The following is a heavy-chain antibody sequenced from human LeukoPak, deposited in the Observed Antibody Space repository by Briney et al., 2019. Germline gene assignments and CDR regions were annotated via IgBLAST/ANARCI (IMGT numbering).Heavy chain of an antibody. V-gene: IGHV4-34*01. D-gene: IGHD1-14*01. J-gene: IGHJ3*02. CDR1: GGSFGGYY. Sequence: SETLSLTCAVYGGSFGGYYWSWIRQPPGKGLEWIGEINHSGSTNYNPSLKSRVTISVDTSKNHFYLKIISVTAADTAMYYCAKWANDRQAFDIWGQGTMVTASS. CDR2: INHSGST. CDR3: AKWANDRQAFDI.